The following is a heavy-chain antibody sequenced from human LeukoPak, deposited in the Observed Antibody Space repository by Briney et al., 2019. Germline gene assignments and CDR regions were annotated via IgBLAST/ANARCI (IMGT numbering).Heavy chain of an antibody. CDR1: GFTFSDYY. V-gene: IGHV3-11*04. CDR3: ARSYYYDSSHTADY. D-gene: IGHD3-22*01. CDR2: ISSSGSTI. Sequence: GGSLRLSCAVSGFTFSDYYMSWIRQAPGKGLEWVSYISSSGSTIYYADSVKGRFTISRDDSKKTLYLQVNSLRAEDTAVYYCARSYYYDSSHTADYWGQGTLVTVSS. J-gene: IGHJ4*02.